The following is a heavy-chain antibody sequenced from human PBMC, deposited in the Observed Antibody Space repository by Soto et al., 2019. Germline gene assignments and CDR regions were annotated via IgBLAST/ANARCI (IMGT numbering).Heavy chain of an antibody. J-gene: IGHJ4*02. Sequence: SETLSLTCTVSGDSVSSGAKYWSWIRQPPGKALEWIAYIYYTGSTNYNPSLKSRVTISGDTSKNQFSLKMTSVTAEDTAVYYCARSGGGSGWLGGQGTLVTVSS. CDR3: ARSGGGSGWL. D-gene: IGHD6-19*01. CDR2: IYYTGST. CDR1: GDSVSSGAKY. V-gene: IGHV4-61*08.